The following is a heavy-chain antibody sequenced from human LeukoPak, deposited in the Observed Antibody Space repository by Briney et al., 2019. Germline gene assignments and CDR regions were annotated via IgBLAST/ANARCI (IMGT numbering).Heavy chain of an antibody. CDR3: ARERGATAGRRKNYVYYGLDV. CDR1: GYSFTAFY. CDR2: IDPNSGGG. Sequence: ASVKVSCKASGYSFTAFYIHWVRQAPGQGLEWMGWIDPNSGGGNYAQKSQGRVTMTRDTSIRTAYMELSSLTSDDRAIYYCARERGATAGRRKNYVYYGLDVWGQGTTVTVSS. D-gene: IGHD6-13*01. V-gene: IGHV1-2*02. J-gene: IGHJ6*02.